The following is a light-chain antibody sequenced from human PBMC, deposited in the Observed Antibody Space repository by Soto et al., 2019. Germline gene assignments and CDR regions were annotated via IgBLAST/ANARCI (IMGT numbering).Light chain of an antibody. Sequence: QSVLTQPASVSGSPGQSITISCTGTSSDIGHYNYVSWYQHHPGKAPKLMIYDVSYRSSGISNRFSGSKSGNTASLTISGLQAEDEADYYCSSYTSGSIVVFGGGTKVTVL. CDR2: DVS. V-gene: IGLV2-14*03. CDR3: SSYTSGSIVV. J-gene: IGLJ2*01. CDR1: SSDIGHYNY.